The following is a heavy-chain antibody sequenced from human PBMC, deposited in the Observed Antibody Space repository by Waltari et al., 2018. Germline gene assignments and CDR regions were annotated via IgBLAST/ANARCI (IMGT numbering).Heavy chain of an antibody. Sequence: QVQLVEPGGGVVQAGGSLRLSRAASGFTCSGYGLPWARPAPGKGLEWLAFITFDGTNKYYADSVKGRFPISRDNPKNTMFLQMNSLRPDDTAIYYCASIFAGTAVTTIQPIDIWGQGTMVTVSS. CDR1: GFTCSGYG. V-gene: IGHV3-30*02. J-gene: IGHJ3*02. CDR3: ASIFAGTAVTTIQPIDI. D-gene: IGHD4-17*01. CDR2: ITFDGTNK.